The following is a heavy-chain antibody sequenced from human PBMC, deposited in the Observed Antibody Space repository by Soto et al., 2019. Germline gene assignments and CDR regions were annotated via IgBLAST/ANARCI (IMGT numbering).Heavy chain of an antibody. CDR3: ARDAYYYDSSGYFP. D-gene: IGHD3-22*01. Sequence: PSDTLSLTCTVSGGSISSYYWSWIRQPPGKGLEWIGYIYYSGSTNYNPSLKSRVTISVDTSKNQFSLKLSSVTAADTAVYYCARDAYYYDSSGYFPWGQGTLVTVSS. J-gene: IGHJ5*02. CDR1: GGSISSYY. V-gene: IGHV4-59*01. CDR2: IYYSGST.